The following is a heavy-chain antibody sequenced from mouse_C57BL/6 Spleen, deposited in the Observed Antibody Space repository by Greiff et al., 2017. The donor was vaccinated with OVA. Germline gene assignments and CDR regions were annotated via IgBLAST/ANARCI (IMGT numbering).Heavy chain of an antibody. CDR3: ARVGYYGSSDFDY. CDR2: IYPGDGDT. Sequence: VKLMESGPELVKPGASVKISCKASGYAFSSSWMNWVKQRPGKGLEWIGRIYPGDGDTNYNGKFKGKATLTADKSSSTAYMQLSSLTSEDSAVYFCARVGYYGSSDFDYWGQGTTLTVSS. J-gene: IGHJ2*01. D-gene: IGHD1-1*01. V-gene: IGHV1-82*01. CDR1: GYAFSSSW.